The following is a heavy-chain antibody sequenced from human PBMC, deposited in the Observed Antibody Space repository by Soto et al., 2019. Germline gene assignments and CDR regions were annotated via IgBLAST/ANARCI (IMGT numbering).Heavy chain of an antibody. V-gene: IGHV1-2*02. Sequence: GASVKVSCKASGYTFTGYYMHWVRQAPGQGLEWMGWINPNSGGTNYAQKFQGRVTMTRDTSISTAYMELSRLRSDDTAVYYCARVEEYSSSWYWFDPWGQGXLVTVYS. J-gene: IGHJ5*02. CDR1: GYTFTGYY. CDR2: INPNSGGT. D-gene: IGHD6-13*01. CDR3: ARVEEYSSSWYWFDP.